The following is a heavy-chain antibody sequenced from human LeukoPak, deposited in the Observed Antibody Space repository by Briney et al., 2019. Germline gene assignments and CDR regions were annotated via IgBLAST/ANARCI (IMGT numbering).Heavy chain of an antibody. Sequence: PGGSLRLSCAASGFTFPRHGINWVRQAPGKGLEWVSGISPSGSILYYADSVKGRFTISRDNSKNTVSLQMNSLRAEDTAVYYCAELGITMIGGVWGKGTTVTISS. CDR3: AELGITMIGGV. J-gene: IGHJ6*04. V-gene: IGHV3-23*01. CDR1: GFTFPRHG. CDR2: ISPSGSIL. D-gene: IGHD3-10*02.